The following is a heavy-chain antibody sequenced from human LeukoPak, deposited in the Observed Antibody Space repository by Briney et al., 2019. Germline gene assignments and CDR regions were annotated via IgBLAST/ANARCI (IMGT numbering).Heavy chain of an antibody. D-gene: IGHD3-16*01. CDR3: ASVPRGANWFDP. Sequence: RASVKVSCKASGYTSTSYAMHWVRQAPGQRLEWMGWSNAGNGNTKYSQEFQGRVTITRDTSASTAYMELSSLRSEDTAVYYCASVPRGANWFDPWGQGTLVTVSS. J-gene: IGHJ5*02. V-gene: IGHV1-3*02. CDR2: SNAGNGNT. CDR1: GYTSTSYA.